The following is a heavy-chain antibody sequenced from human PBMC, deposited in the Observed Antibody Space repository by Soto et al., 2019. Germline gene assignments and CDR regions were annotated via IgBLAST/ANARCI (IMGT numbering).Heavy chain of an antibody. CDR1: GGSFSGYY. D-gene: IGHD1-26*01. CDR3: ARESSNFYYINWFDP. J-gene: IGHJ5*02. Sequence: SETLSLTCAVYGGSFSGYYWSWIRQPPGKGLEWIGEINHSGSTNYNPSLKSRVTISVDTSKNQFSLKLSSVTAADTAVYYCARESSNFYYINWFDPWGQGTLVTVSS. CDR2: INHSGST. V-gene: IGHV4-34*01.